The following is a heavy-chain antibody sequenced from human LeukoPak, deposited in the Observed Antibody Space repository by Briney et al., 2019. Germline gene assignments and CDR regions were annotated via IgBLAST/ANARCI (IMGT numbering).Heavy chain of an antibody. Sequence: PGGSLRLSCASSEFPFRKYAIHWVRQAPGKGLEWVGRIKSKTDGGTTDYAAPVKGRFTISRDDSKNTLYLQMNSLKTEDTAVYYCTTGKSLRNYYYYMDVWGKGTTVTISS. V-gene: IGHV3-15*01. CDR1: EFPFRKYA. D-gene: IGHD4-17*01. J-gene: IGHJ6*03. CDR3: TTGKSLRNYYYYMDV. CDR2: IKSKTDGGTT.